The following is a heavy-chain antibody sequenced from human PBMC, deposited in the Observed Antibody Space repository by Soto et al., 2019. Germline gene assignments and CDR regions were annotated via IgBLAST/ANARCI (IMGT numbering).Heavy chain of an antibody. CDR2: ISANNGNT. Sequence: QVQLVQSGAEVKKPGASVKVSCKASGYTFTSYGISWVRQAPGQGLEWMGWISANNGNTNYAKKIQGRVTMTTDTSTSTAYMELRSLRSDDTAVYYCARDGRYSGSYGGYYFDYWGQGTLVTVSS. D-gene: IGHD1-26*01. CDR3: ARDGRYSGSYGGYYFDY. J-gene: IGHJ4*02. V-gene: IGHV1-18*01. CDR1: GYTFTSYG.